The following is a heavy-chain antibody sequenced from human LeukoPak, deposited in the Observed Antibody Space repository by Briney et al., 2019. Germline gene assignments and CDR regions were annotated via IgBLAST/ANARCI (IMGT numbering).Heavy chain of an antibody. Sequence: PGGSLRLSCAASGFTFSRSWMSWVRQAPGKGLVWVASIKQDGSEEYYADSLKGRFTISRDNAKNSLYLQMNSLRAEDTAVYYCARSYYWGQGTLVTVSS. V-gene: IGHV3-7*01. J-gene: IGHJ4*02. CDR3: ARSYY. CDR2: IKQDGSEE. CDR1: GFTFSRSW.